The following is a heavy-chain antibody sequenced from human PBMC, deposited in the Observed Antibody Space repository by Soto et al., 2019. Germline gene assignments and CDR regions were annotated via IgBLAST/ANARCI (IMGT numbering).Heavy chain of an antibody. CDR2: ISDNGGST. CDR3: VKGAQYSGSYYYFEN. V-gene: IGHV3-64D*06. J-gene: IGHJ4*02. Sequence: GGSLRLSCSASGFTFRSYSMHWVRQAPGKGLEYVSAISDNGGSTYYADSVKGRFTISRDNSQNTLYLQMTTLRVEDTALYFCVKGAQYSGSYYYFENWGQGTLVTVSS. D-gene: IGHD1-26*01. CDR1: GFTFRSYS.